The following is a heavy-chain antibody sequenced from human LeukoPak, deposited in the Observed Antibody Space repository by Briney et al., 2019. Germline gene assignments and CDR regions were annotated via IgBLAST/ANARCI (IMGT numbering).Heavy chain of an antibody. CDR3: ARGTVTMVDY. V-gene: IGHV3-66*01. Sequence: GGSLRLSCAASGFTVSSNYMSWVRQAPGRGLEWVSVIYSGGSAYYADSVKGRFTISRDNSKNTLFLQMNSLRAGDTAVYYCARGTVTMVDYWGQGTLVTVSS. CDR1: GFTVSSNY. J-gene: IGHJ4*02. D-gene: IGHD3-10*01. CDR2: IYSGGSA.